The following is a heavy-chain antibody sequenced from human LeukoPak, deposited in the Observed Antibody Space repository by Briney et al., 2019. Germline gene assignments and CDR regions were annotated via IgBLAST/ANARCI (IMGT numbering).Heavy chain of an antibody. CDR3: VGGDY. CDR2: INQDGSDK. CDR1: GLTFSIHR. Sequence: GGSLRLSCASSGLTFSIHRMNWVRQAPGKGLECVANINQDGSDKYYVDSVKGRFTISRDNTKNSLYLQMNSLRAEDTAVYYCVGGDYWGQGTWSPSPQ. V-gene: IGHV3-7*01. J-gene: IGHJ4*02.